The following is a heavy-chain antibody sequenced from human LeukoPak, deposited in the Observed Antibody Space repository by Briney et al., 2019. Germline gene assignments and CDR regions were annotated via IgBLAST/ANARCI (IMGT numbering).Heavy chain of an antibody. CDR3: ARDHGWFGELLHFDY. CDR2: INPNSGGT. V-gene: IGHV1-2*02. CDR1: GYTFTGYY. D-gene: IGHD3-10*01. Sequence: ASVKVSCKASGYTFTGYYMHWVRQAPGQGLEWMGWINPNSGGTNYAQKFQGRVTMTRDTSISTAHMELSRLRSDDTAVYYCARDHGWFGELLHFDYWGQGTLVTVSS. J-gene: IGHJ4*02.